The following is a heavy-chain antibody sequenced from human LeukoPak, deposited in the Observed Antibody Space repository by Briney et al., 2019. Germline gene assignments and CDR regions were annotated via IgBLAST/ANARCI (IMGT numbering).Heavy chain of an antibody. V-gene: IGHV3-30*18. Sequence: PGGSLRLSCAASGLTVSSYGMHWVRQAPGKGLEWVAVISYDGSNKYYADSVKGRFTTSRDNSKNTLYLQMNSLRAEDTAVYYCAKGEGYNWNYEYFDYWGQGTLVTVSS. D-gene: IGHD1-7*01. J-gene: IGHJ4*02. CDR3: AKGEGYNWNYEYFDY. CDR2: ISYDGSNK. CDR1: GLTVSSYG.